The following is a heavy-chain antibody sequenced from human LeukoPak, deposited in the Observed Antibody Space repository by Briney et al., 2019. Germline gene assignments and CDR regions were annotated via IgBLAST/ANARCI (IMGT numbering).Heavy chain of an antibody. D-gene: IGHD3-10*01. V-gene: IGHV1-8*02. CDR1: GYTFTGYY. CDR2: MNPNSGNT. Sequence: ASVKVSCKASGYTFTGYYMHWVRQATGQGLEWMGWMNPNSGNTGYAQKFQGRVTMTRNTSISTAYMELSSLRSEDTAVYYCARRGPGGFDYWGQGTLVTVSS. CDR3: ARRGPGGFDY. J-gene: IGHJ4*02.